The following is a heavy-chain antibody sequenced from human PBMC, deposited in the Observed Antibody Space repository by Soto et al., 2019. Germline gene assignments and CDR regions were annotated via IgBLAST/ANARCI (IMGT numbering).Heavy chain of an antibody. CDR3: ARIEWSDSGSYYPLYNWFDP. CDR2: IYPGDSDT. D-gene: IGHD1-26*01. J-gene: IGHJ5*02. CDR1: GYSFTSYW. Sequence: PGESLKISCKGSGYSFTSYWIGWVRQMPGKGLEWMGIIYPGDSDTRYSPSFQGQVTISADKSISTAYLQWSSLKASDTAMYYCARIEWSDSGSYYPLYNWFDPWGQGTLVTVS. V-gene: IGHV5-51*01.